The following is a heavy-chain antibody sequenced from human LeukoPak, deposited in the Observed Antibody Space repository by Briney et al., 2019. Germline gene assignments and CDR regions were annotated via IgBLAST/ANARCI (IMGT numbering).Heavy chain of an antibody. CDR1: GYSISSGYY. J-gene: IGHJ4*02. CDR2: IYHSGST. V-gene: IGHV4-38-2*02. CDR3: ARETNFFLVPSPWPFDY. D-gene: IGHD2/OR15-2a*01. Sequence: ASETLSLTCTVSGYSISSGYYWGRIRQPPGKGLEWIGSIYHSGSTYYNPSLKSRVTISVDTSRNQFSLKLSSVTAADTAVYYCARETNFFLVPSPWPFDYWGQGTLVTVSS.